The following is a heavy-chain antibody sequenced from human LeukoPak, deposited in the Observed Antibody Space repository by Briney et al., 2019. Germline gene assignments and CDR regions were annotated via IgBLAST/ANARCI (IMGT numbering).Heavy chain of an antibody. CDR2: ISGNGNFT. CDR1: GFTFSSYQ. J-gene: IGHJ4*02. CDR3: ARHNSVAGFDY. Sequence: GGSLRLSCAASGFTFSSYQMNWVRQAPGKGLEWVSYISGNGNFTYYADSVKGRFTISRDNAKNSLYLQMNSLRAEDTAVYSCARHNSVAGFDYWGQGTLVTVSS. V-gene: IGHV3-48*03. D-gene: IGHD6-19*01.